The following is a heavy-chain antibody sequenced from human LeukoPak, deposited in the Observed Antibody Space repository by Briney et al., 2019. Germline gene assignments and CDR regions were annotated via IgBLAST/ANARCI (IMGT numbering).Heavy chain of an antibody. J-gene: IGHJ5*02. CDR3: AQQLGYCSGGSCYFTS. CDR1: GFTFRTYA. CDR2: INNDGDNT. D-gene: IGHD2-15*01. V-gene: IGHV3-23*01. Sequence: PGGSLRLSCAASGFTFRTYAMSWVRQTPGKGLEWVSAINNDGDNTYYADSVKGRFSVSRDNSKNTLHLQMNSLRAEDTAKYHCAQQLGYCSGGSCYFTSWGQGTLVTVSS.